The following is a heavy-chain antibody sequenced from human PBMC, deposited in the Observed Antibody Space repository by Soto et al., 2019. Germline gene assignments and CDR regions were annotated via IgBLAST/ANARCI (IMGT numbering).Heavy chain of an antibody. V-gene: IGHV3-21*01. CDR1: GFTFSSYS. CDR3: AREGEWERPFPYYGMDV. D-gene: IGHD1-26*01. J-gene: IGHJ6*02. Sequence: EVQLVESGGGLVKPGGSLRLSCAASGFTFSSYSMNWVRQAPGKGLEWVSSISSSSSYIYYADSVKGRFTISRDNAKNSLYLQMHGRRAEDTAVYYCAREGEWERPFPYYGMDVWGQGTTVTVSS. CDR2: ISSSSSYI.